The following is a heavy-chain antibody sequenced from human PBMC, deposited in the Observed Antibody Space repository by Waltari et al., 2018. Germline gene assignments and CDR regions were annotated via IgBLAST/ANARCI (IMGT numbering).Heavy chain of an antibody. Sequence: QVQLVESGGGVVQPGRSMRLSCAASGFTFSSYAMHWVRRAPGKGLEWVAVISYDGSNKYYADSVKGRFTISRDNSKNTLYLQMNSLRAEDTAVYYCARGGLQIRDAFDIWGQGTMVTVSS. CDR3: ARGGLQIRDAFDI. D-gene: IGHD5-12*01. J-gene: IGHJ3*02. CDR2: ISYDGSNK. CDR1: GFTFSSYA. V-gene: IGHV3-30-3*01.